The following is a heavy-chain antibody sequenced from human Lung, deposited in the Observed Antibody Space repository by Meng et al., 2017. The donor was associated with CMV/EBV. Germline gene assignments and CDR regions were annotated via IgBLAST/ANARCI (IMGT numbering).Heavy chain of an antibody. CDR1: GFTFSTYS. Sequence: GESLKISCAASGFTFSTYSMSWVRQAPGKGLEWVSYISSASSTIYYADSVKGRFTISRDNANKSLFLQLNSLIAEDTALYYCARACLSDNYYYGMDVWGQGXTVTVSS. J-gene: IGHJ6*02. V-gene: IGHV3-48*04. CDR3: ARACLSDNYYYGMDV. D-gene: IGHD2-21*02. CDR2: ISSASSTI.